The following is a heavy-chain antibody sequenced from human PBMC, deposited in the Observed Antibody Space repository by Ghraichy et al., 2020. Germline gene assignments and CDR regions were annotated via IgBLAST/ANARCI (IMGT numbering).Heavy chain of an antibody. Sequence: SQTLSLTCAVSGGSVSSRGYAWTWLRQPPGKGLEWIGHIYQSGSTHYNPSLKSRVTISVDMSTNQFSLTMSSVTAADTAVYYCARDVEYSGYDSHAFDVWGRGTLVTVSS. D-gene: IGHD5-12*01. CDR2: IYQSGST. V-gene: IGHV4-30-2*01. CDR3: ARDVEYSGYDSHAFDV. CDR1: GGSVSSRGYA. J-gene: IGHJ3*01.